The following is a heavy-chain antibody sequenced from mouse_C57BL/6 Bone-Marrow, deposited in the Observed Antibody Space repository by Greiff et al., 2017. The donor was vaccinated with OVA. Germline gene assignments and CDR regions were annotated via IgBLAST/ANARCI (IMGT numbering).Heavy chain of an antibody. D-gene: IGHD2-1*01. J-gene: IGHJ3*01. CDR1: GYSITSGYY. CDR3: AVYYGNYEGFAY. V-gene: IGHV3-6*01. Sequence: EVQLVESGPGLVKPSQPLSLTCSVTGYSITSGYYWNWIRQFPGNKLEWMGYISYDGSNNYNPSLKNRISITRDTSKNQFFLKLNSVTTEDTATYYCAVYYGNYEGFAYWGQGTLVTVSA. CDR2: ISYDGSN.